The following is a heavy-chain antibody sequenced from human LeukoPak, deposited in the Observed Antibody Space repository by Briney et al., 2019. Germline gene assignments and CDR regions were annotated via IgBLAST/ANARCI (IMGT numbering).Heavy chain of an antibody. CDR2: IYYSGST. J-gene: IGHJ3*02. V-gene: IGHV4-30-2*05. Sequence: SETLSLTCDVSGGSISSGLYSWSWIRQPLGKGLEWIGYIYYSGSTYYNPSLKSRVTISVDTSKNQFSLKLSSVTAADTAVYYCARDQNGSGSYYKDAFDIWGQGTMVTVSS. CDR3: ARDQNGSGSYYKDAFDI. D-gene: IGHD3-10*01. CDR1: GGSISSGLYS.